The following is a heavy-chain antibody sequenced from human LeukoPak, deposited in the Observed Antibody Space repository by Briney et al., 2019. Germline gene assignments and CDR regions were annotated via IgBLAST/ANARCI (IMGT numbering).Heavy chain of an antibody. D-gene: IGHD6-6*01. Sequence: ASVKVSCKASGYTFTSYGISWVRQAPGQGLEWMGWISAYNGNTNYAQKLQGRVTMTTDTSTSTAYMELRSLRSDDTAVYYCARFGMAARRILNWFDPWGQGSLVTVSS. CDR1: GYTFTSYG. V-gene: IGHV1-18*01. CDR2: ISAYNGNT. J-gene: IGHJ5*02. CDR3: ARFGMAARRILNWFDP.